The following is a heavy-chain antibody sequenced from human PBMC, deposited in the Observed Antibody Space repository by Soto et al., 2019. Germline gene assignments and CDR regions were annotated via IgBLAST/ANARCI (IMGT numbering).Heavy chain of an antibody. J-gene: IGHJ4*02. CDR3: ARYRREAVAGYTLDN. D-gene: IGHD6-13*01. Sequence: SETLSLTWTVSGGSISSNYWTWIRQPPGKGLECIGYVSNSGSTNYNPSLKSRVTISEDTSKSQFSLKVNYMTAADTAVYYCARYRREAVAGYTLDNWGQGILVTVSS. CDR2: VSNSGST. V-gene: IGHV4-59*01. CDR1: GGSISSNY.